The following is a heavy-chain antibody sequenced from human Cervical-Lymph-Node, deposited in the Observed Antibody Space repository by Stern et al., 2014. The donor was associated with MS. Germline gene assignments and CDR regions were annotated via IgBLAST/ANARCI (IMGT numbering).Heavy chain of an antibody. CDR1: GDTFSSYA. J-gene: IGHJ6*02. D-gene: IGHD5-24*01. V-gene: IGHV1-69*06. Sequence: QVQLVESGSEVKKPGSSVKVSCKASGDTFSSYAINWVRQAPGQGLEWMGGIIPIFGTPNYAQQFQGRVTITADISTSRAYMDLSSLRSEDTAVYYCARRRRDGYNFYYYYGMEVWGQGTTVTVSS. CDR3: ARRRRDGYNFYYYYGMEV. CDR2: IIPIFGTP.